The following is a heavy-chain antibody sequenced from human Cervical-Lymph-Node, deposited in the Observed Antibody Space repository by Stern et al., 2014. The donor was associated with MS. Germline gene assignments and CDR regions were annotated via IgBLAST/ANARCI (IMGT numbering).Heavy chain of an antibody. V-gene: IGHV3-11*01. Sequence: VQLVESGGGLVKPGGSLRLSCAASGFTFSDYYMTWVRQAPGKGLEWISYISSSGGTIHYADSVKGRFTISRDNAKNSLYLQMNSLRAEDTAVYYCARVNTSLPVDYWGQGTLVTVSS. CDR2: ISSSGGTI. CDR1: GFTFSDYY. D-gene: IGHD2-2*01. CDR3: ARVNTSLPVDY. J-gene: IGHJ4*02.